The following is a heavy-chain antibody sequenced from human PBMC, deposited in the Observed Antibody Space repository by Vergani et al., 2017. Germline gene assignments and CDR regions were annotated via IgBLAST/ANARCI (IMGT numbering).Heavy chain of an antibody. CDR1: LYTFTIYY. Sequence: HLFHSFSYFNNPFSSFKVSCNSSLYTFTIYYINFFRHSTLQLLDLMGFINPNSGNTFYSQNFQCIVTITSNTSISTAYMELSSLRSEDTAVYYCARALSKRLRWSFAYWGQGTLVTVSS. D-gene: IGHD4-23*01. V-gene: IGHV1-8*03. CDR3: ARALSKRLRWSFAY. J-gene: IGHJ4*02. CDR2: INPNSGNT.